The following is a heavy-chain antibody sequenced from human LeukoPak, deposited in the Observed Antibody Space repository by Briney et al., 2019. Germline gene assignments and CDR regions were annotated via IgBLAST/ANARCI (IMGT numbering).Heavy chain of an antibody. V-gene: IGHV4-39*01. CDR3: ARQGSGNYLSPVNY. D-gene: IGHD1-26*01. CDR2: IYYSGST. J-gene: IGHJ4*02. Sequence: PSETLSLTCTVSGGSISSNNYYWGWIRQPPGKGLEWIGTIYYSGSTNYNPSLKSRVTISVDTSKNQFTLKLSSVTAADTAVYYCARQGSGNYLSPVNYWGQGTLVTVSS. CDR1: GGSISSNNYY.